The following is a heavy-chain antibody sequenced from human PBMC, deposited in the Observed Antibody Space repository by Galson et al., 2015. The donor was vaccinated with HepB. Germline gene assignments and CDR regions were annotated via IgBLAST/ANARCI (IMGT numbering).Heavy chain of an antibody. CDR1: GFTFSSYS. Sequence: SLRLSCAASGFTFSSYSMNWVRQAPGKGLEWVSSISSSSSYIYYADSVKGRFTISRDNAKNSLYLQMNSLRAEDTAVYYCARVLGYGDYSFLYWGQGTLITVSS. D-gene: IGHD4-17*01. J-gene: IGHJ4*02. V-gene: IGHV3-21*01. CDR3: ARVLGYGDYSFLY. CDR2: ISSSSSYI.